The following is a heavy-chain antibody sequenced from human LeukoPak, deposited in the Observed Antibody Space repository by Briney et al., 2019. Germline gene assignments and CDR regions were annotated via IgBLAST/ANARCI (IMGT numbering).Heavy chain of an antibody. Sequence: GGSLRLSCAASGFTFSSYSMNWVRQAPGKGLEWVSYISSSSSTIYYADSVKGRFTISRDNAKNSLYLQMNSLRAEDTAVYYCAREGDYYDSSGYFDYWGQGTLVTVSS. CDR2: ISSSSSTI. CDR1: GFTFSSYS. D-gene: IGHD3-22*01. CDR3: AREGDYYDSSGYFDY. V-gene: IGHV3-48*01. J-gene: IGHJ4*02.